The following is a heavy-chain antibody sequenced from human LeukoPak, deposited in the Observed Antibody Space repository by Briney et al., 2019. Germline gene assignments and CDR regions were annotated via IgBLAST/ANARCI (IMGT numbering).Heavy chain of an antibody. CDR1: GFTVTSHY. CDR2: LYSDGRT. Sequence: GGSLKLSCVASGFTVTSHYLNWVRQAPGKGLEWVSTLYSDGRTYYADSVKGRFTISRHHSTNTLFLQMNSLRPNDTAVYFCARGWSEQLVNDAFDVWGQGTLVTVSS. J-gene: IGHJ3*01. CDR3: ARGWSEQLVNDAFDV. D-gene: IGHD6-6*01. V-gene: IGHV3-53*04.